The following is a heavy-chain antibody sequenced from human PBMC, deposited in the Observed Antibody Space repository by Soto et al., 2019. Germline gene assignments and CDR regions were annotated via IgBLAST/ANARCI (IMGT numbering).Heavy chain of an antibody. V-gene: IGHV3-74*01. CDR2: INSDGSST. CDR1: GFTFSSYW. D-gene: IGHD1-1*01. CDR3: ATLASIQPDRFYY. J-gene: IGHJ4*02. Sequence: PGGTLRLSCAASGFTFSSYWMHWVRQAPGKGLVWVSRINSDGSSTTYADSVKGRFTVSRDNAKNTLYLQMKSLRGEDTALYFCATLASIQPDRFYYCSQG.